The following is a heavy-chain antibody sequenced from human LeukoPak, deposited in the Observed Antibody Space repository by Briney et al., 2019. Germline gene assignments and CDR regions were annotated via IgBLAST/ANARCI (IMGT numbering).Heavy chain of an antibody. D-gene: IGHD3-3*01. Sequence: GASVKVSCKASGYTFTGYYMHWVRLAPGQGLEWMGIINPSGGSTSYAQKFQGRVTMTRDTSTSTVYMELSSLRSEDTAVYYCARAFLEWSNLGNWFDPWGQGTLVTVSS. CDR1: GYTFTGYY. CDR2: INPSGGST. V-gene: IGHV1-46*01. J-gene: IGHJ5*02. CDR3: ARAFLEWSNLGNWFDP.